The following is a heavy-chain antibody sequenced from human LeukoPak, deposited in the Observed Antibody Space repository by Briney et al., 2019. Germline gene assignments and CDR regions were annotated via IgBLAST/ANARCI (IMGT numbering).Heavy chain of an antibody. V-gene: IGHV1-2*02. Sequence: ASVKVSCKASGYTFTGYYMHWARQAPGQGLEWMGWINPNSGGTNYAQKFQGRVTMTRDTSISTAYMELSRLRSDDTAVYYCARVSDRLVPAAMGLDYWGQGTLVTVSS. CDR2: INPNSGGT. CDR3: ARVSDRLVPAAMGLDY. J-gene: IGHJ4*02. D-gene: IGHD2-2*01. CDR1: GYTFTGYY.